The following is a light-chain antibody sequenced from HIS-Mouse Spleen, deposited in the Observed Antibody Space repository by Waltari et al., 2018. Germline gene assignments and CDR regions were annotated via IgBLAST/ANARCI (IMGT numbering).Light chain of an antibody. Sequence: SYVLTQPPSVSVAPGKTARITCGGNNIGSKSVHWYQQKPGQAPVLGVYDDSDRPSGIPARFSGSNSGNTATLTISRVEAGDEADYYCQVWDSSSDHVVFGGGTKLTVL. CDR2: DDS. CDR1: NIGSKS. CDR3: QVWDSSSDHVV. J-gene: IGLJ2*01. V-gene: IGLV3-21*03.